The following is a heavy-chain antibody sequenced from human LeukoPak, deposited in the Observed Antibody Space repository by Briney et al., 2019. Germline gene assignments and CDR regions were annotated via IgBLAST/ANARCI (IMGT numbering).Heavy chain of an antibody. CDR2: IIPIFGTA. CDR3: ARDLHKGYYYYMDV. V-gene: IGHV1-69*05. Sequence: SVKVSCKASGGTFSSYAISWVRQAPGQELEWMGRIIPIFGTANCAQKFQGRVTITTDESTSTAYMELSSLRSEDTAVYYCARDLHKGYYYYMDVWGKGTTVTVSS. J-gene: IGHJ6*03. CDR1: GGTFSSYA.